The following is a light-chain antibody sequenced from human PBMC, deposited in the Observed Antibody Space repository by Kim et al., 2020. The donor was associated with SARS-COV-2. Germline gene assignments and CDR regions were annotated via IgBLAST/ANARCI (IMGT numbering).Light chain of an antibody. CDR2: GVS. Sequence: PGERATPSCRASQGVSSSYLAWYQQKPGQAPRLLIYGVSSRATGIPDRFSGSGSGTDFTLTISRLEPEDFAVYYCQHYGSSPLTFGQGTKVDIK. J-gene: IGKJ1*01. V-gene: IGKV3-20*01. CDR3: QHYGSSPLT. CDR1: QGVSSSY.